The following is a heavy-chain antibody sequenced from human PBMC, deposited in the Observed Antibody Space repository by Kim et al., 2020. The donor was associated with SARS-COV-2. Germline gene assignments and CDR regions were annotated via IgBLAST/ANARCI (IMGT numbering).Heavy chain of an antibody. D-gene: IGHD3-9*01. Sequence: SVKVSCKASGFTFTSSAMQWVRQARGQRLEWIGWIVVGSGNTNYAQKFQERVTITRDMSTSTAYMELSSLRSEDTAVYYCAAKGPPYYDILNGYDAFDIWGQGTMVTVSS. CDR2: IVVGSGNT. V-gene: IGHV1-58*02. CDR3: AAKGPPYYDILNGYDAFDI. J-gene: IGHJ3*02. CDR1: GFTFTSSA.